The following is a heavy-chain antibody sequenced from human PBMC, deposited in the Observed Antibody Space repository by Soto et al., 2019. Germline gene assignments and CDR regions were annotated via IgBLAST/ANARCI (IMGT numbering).Heavy chain of an antibody. D-gene: IGHD3-10*01. CDR3: VRQGIGFLHGLVDV. J-gene: IGHJ6*01. Sequence: VQVQQSGPGLVKPSETLSLTCTVSSGPSKSHNWGWIRQPPGRGLEWIGYVYDTWSTSYNPSLKSRVTVSADPSTNRISLTLRFVTAADTAVYYCVRQGIGFLHGLVDVWGQGTTVIVSS. CDR1: SGPSKSHN. V-gene: IGHV4-59*08. CDR2: VYDTWST.